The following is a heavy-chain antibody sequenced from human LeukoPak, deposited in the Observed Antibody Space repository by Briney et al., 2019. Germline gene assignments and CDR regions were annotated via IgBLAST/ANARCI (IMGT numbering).Heavy chain of an antibody. Sequence: GASVKVSCKASGYTFTGYYMHWVRQAPGQGLEWMGWINPNGGGTNYAQKFQGRVTMTRDTSISTAYMELSRLRSDDTAVYYCARENRLYDSSGYYWGYWGQGTLVTVSS. V-gene: IGHV1-2*02. CDR3: ARENRLYDSSGYYWGY. D-gene: IGHD3-22*01. CDR2: INPNGGGT. J-gene: IGHJ4*02. CDR1: GYTFTGYY.